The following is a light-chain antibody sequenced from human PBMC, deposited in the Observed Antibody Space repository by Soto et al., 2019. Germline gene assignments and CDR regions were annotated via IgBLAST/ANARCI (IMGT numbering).Light chain of an antibody. CDR1: SSDVGGYNY. V-gene: IGLV2-14*01. CDR3: SSYTSTSAYV. J-gene: IGLJ1*01. Sequence: QSVLTQPASVSGSPGQSITISCTGTSSDVGGYNYVSWYQQHAGKAPKLMLYEVSNRPSGVSNRFSGSKSGNTASLTISGLQAEDEADYYCSSYTSTSAYVVGTGTKVNVL. CDR2: EVS.